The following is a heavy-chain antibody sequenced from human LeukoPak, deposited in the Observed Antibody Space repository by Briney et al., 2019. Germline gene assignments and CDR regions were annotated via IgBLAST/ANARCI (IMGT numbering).Heavy chain of an antibody. V-gene: IGHV4-39*07. D-gene: IGHD3-22*01. CDR1: GASISDYY. J-gene: IGHJ5*02. CDR3: ARGRDSSGYPRWFDP. CDR2: IYYSGST. Sequence: SETLSLTCTVSGASISDYYWGWIRQPPGKGLEWIGSIYYSGSTYYNPSLKSRVTISVDTSKNQFSLKLSSVTAADTAVYYCARGRDSSGYPRWFDPWGQGTLVTVSS.